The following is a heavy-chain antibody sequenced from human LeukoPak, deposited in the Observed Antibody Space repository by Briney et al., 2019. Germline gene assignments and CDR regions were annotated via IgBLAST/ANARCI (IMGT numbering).Heavy chain of an antibody. V-gene: IGHV3-48*01. CDR2: ISSSSSTI. J-gene: IGHJ5*02. Sequence: GGSLRLSCAAFGFTFSSYSMNWVRQAPGKGLEWVSYISSSSSTIYYADSVKGRFTISRDNAKNSLYLQMNSLRAEDTAVYYCAKDRGSSIYDGFTWFDPWGQGTLVTVSS. CDR3: AKDRGSSIYDGFTWFDP. CDR1: GFTFSSYS. D-gene: IGHD6-13*01.